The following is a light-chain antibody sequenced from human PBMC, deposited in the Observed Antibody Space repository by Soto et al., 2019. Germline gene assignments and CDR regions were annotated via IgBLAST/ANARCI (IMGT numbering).Light chain of an antibody. CDR3: QQRTNWPWT. V-gene: IGKV3-11*01. CDR1: QGVSTY. J-gene: IGKJ1*01. Sequence: EIVLTQSPATLSLSPGERATLSCRASQGVSTYLAWYQQRPGQAPRLLIYEAANRGTGVPARFSGSGSVTDFTLTISSLEPEDFAVYYCQQRTNWPWTFGQGTKVEIK. CDR2: EAA.